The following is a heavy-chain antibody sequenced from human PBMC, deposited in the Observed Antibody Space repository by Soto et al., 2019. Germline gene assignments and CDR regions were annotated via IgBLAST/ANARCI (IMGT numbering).Heavy chain of an antibody. CDR3: ARDREYSGSYYFDY. V-gene: IGHV4-4*07. CDR2: IYTSGST. Sequence: QVQLQESGPGLVKPSETLSLTCTVSGGSTTRYFWSWIRQPAGKGLEWIGRIYTSGSTNYNPSLKSRVTMSVDTSKNQFSLKLSSVTAADTAVYYCARDREYSGSYYFDYWGQGTLVTVSS. D-gene: IGHD1-26*01. J-gene: IGHJ4*02. CDR1: GGSTTRYF.